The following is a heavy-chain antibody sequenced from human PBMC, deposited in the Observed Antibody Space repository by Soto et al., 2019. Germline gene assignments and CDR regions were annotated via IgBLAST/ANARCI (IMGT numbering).Heavy chain of an antibody. D-gene: IGHD5-18*01. CDR1: GFTFSNSA. J-gene: IGHJ4*02. CDR3: AKVDAYSYRTDH. CDR2: IGRTNNT. V-gene: IGHV3-23*01. Sequence: GALRLSCAASGFTFSNSAMTWVRQALGKGPEWVSSIGRTNNTHYADSVKGRFAISRDNSQNTLYLQMNSLTAEDTAVYFCAKVDAYSYRTDHWGQGTLVTVSS.